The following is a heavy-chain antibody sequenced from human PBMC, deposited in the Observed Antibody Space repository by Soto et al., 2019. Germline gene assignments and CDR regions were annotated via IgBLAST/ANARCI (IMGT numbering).Heavy chain of an antibody. Sequence: SETLSLTCTVSGGSISSSSYYWGWIRQPPGKGLEWIGSIYYSGSTYYNPSLKSRVTISVDTSKNQFSLKLSSVTAADTAVYYCARLTTENSSGWKRLRGDYFDYWGQGTLVTVSS. J-gene: IGHJ4*02. D-gene: IGHD6-19*01. CDR1: GGSISSSSYY. CDR2: IYYSGST. CDR3: ARLTTENSSGWKRLRGDYFDY. V-gene: IGHV4-39*01.